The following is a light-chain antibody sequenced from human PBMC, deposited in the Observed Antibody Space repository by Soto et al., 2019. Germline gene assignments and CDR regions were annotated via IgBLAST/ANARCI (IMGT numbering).Light chain of an antibody. CDR2: GAS. CDR1: QIVSSNY. J-gene: IGKJ1*01. V-gene: IGKV3-20*01. CDR3: QQYGDSPT. Sequence: EIVLTQSPDTLSLSPGERATLSCRASQIVSSNYLAWYQQRPGQTPRLLIYGASSRATGIPDRFSGSGSGTEFTLTISSLQSEDFAVYYCQQYGDSPTFGQGTKVDI.